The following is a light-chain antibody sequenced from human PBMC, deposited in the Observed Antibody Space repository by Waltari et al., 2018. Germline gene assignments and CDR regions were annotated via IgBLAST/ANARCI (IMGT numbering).Light chain of an antibody. J-gene: IGKJ5*01. CDR1: QSVGSS. V-gene: IGKV3-11*01. CDR2: DAS. Sequence: EIVFTQSPVTLSLAPGERATLACWASQSVGSSLAWYQQKPGQAPRLLMYDASNRATGVPARFNGSGSGTDFTLTIISLQSEDSAVYYCQQRSNRPPITFGQGTRLEIK. CDR3: QQRSNRPPIT.